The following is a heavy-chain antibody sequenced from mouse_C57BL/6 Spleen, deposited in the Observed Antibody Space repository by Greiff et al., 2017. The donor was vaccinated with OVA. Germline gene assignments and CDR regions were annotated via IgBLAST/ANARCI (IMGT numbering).Heavy chain of an antibody. V-gene: IGHV3-1*01. J-gene: IGHJ2*01. CDR3: AREGLRYFDY. CDR1: GYSITSGYD. CDR2: ISYSGST. Sequence: EVQRVESGPGMVKPSQSLSLTCTVTGYSITSGYDWHWIRHFPGNKLEWMGYISYSGSTNYNPSLKSRISITHDTSKNHFFLKLNSVTTEDTATYYCAREGLRYFDYWGQGTTLTVSS. D-gene: IGHD1-1*01.